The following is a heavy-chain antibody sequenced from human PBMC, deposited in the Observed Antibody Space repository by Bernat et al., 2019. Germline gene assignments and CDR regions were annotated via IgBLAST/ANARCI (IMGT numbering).Heavy chain of an antibody. J-gene: IGHJ4*02. Sequence: QVQLVESGGGVVQPGRSLRLSCAASGFTFSSYGMHWVRQAPGKGLEWVAVIWYYGSNKYYADSVKGRFTISRDNSKNTLYLQMNSLRAEDTAVYYCAREGGGIPPTSSGYEGLFDYWGQGTLVTVSS. CDR2: IWYYGSNK. CDR1: GFTFSSYG. V-gene: IGHV3-33*01. CDR3: AREGGGIPPTSSGYEGLFDY. D-gene: IGHD5-12*01.